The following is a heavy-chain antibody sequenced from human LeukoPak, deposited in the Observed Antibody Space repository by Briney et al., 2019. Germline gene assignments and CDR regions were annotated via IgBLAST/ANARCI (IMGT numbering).Heavy chain of an antibody. J-gene: IGHJ5*02. CDR2: IIPIFGTA. V-gene: IGHV1-69*06. CDR1: GGTFSSYA. D-gene: IGHD6-13*01. CDR3: ARVAAAGPDYNWFDP. Sequence: SVKVSCKASGGTFSSYAISWVRHAPGQGLEWMGGIIPIFGTANYAQKFQGRDTITADKSTSTPYMELNSVRSEDTAVYYCARVAAAGPDYNWFDPWGQGTLVTVSS.